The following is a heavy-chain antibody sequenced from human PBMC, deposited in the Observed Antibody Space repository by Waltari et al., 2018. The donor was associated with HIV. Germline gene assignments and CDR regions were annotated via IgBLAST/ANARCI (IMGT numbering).Heavy chain of an antibody. V-gene: IGHV3-7*01. Sequence: EVQLVESGGGLVQPGGSLRLSCAAPGLTLSSYWMSWVRQAPGKGLEWVANIKQDGSEKYYVDSVKGRFTISRDNAKNSLYLQMNSLRAEDTAVYYCARDRHYDILTGSYFDYWGQGTLVTVSS. D-gene: IGHD3-9*01. CDR2: IKQDGSEK. J-gene: IGHJ4*02. CDR1: GLTLSSYW. CDR3: ARDRHYDILTGSYFDY.